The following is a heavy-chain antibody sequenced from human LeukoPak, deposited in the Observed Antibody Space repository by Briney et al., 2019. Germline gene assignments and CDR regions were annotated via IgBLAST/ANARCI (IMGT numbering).Heavy chain of an antibody. J-gene: IGHJ4*02. Sequence: GGSLRLSCAASGFTFSNYWMNWVRQVPGKGLEWVANIKHDESEKYYVDSMKGRFTISRDNAKNSLYLQMNSLRAEDTAVYYCAKEVHSTMIVDYWGQGTLVTVSS. D-gene: IGHD3-22*01. CDR3: AKEVHSTMIVDY. CDR1: GFTFSNYW. CDR2: IKHDESEK. V-gene: IGHV3-7*01.